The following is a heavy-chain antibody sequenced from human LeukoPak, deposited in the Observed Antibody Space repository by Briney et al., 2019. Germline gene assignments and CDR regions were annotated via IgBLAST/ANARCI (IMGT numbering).Heavy chain of an antibody. CDR1: GFTFSSYG. J-gene: IGHJ4*02. D-gene: IGHD1-7*01. CDR3: AKDLGFGITGTTVDY. V-gene: IGHV3-30*02. Sequence: GGSLRLSCAASGFTFSSYGMHWVRQAPGKGLEWVAVIRYDGSNKYYADSMKGRFTISRDNSKNTLYLQMNSLRAEDTAVYYCAKDLGFGITGTTVDYWGQGTLLTVSS. CDR2: IRYDGSNK.